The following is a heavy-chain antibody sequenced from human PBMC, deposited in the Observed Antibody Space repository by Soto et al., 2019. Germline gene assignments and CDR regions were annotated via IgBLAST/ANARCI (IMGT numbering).Heavy chain of an antibody. Sequence: ASVKVSCKASGDSFTDCYIHWVRQAPGQGLEWMGWIIPNNGGTKYAQKFQDRVTMTRDTSITTAYMELSRLRSDDTAVYYCARGTFDSSGNYFAGWFDPWGQGTLVTVSS. CDR1: GDSFTDCY. CDR3: ARGTFDSSGNYFAGWFDP. D-gene: IGHD3-22*01. V-gene: IGHV1-2*02. J-gene: IGHJ5*02. CDR2: IIPNNGGT.